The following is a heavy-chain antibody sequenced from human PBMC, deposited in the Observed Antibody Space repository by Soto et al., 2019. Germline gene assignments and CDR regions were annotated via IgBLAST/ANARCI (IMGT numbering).Heavy chain of an antibody. CDR3: ERESRSSWYWFDP. CDR2: INPNSGGT. D-gene: IGHD6-13*01. J-gene: IGHJ5*02. V-gene: IGHV1-2*02. CDR1: GYPFTGYY. Sequence: XAVKVSCKASGYPFTGYYMHWVRQAPGQGLEWMGWINPNSGGTNYAQKFQGRVTMTRDTSISTAYMELSRLRSDDTAVYYCERESRSSWYWFDPWGQGTLVTVSS.